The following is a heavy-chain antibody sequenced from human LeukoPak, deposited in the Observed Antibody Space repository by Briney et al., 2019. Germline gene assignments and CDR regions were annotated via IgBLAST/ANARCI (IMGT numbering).Heavy chain of an antibody. J-gene: IGHJ4*02. CDR3: AREFYVYGDPQRFFDY. CDR1: GFTFSSYA. Sequence: GGSLRLSCAASGFTFSSYAMHWVRQAPGKGLEWVAVISYDGSNKYYADSVKGRFTISRDNSKNTLYLLMNSLRAEDTAVYYCAREFYVYGDPQRFFDYWGQGTLVTVSS. CDR2: ISYDGSNK. D-gene: IGHD4-17*01. V-gene: IGHV3-30-3*01.